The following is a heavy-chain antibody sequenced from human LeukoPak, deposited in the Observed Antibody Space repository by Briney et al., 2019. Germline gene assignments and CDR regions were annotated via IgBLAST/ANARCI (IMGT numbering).Heavy chain of an antibody. Sequence: GGSLRLSCAVSGFTFSGYNMNWVRQAPGKGLKWIAYISSTSVIYYADSLKGRFTISRDNAKDSLYLQMNSLRVDDTAVYYCAREGDGGNSGFAYWGQGTLVTVSS. CDR2: ISSTSVI. CDR1: GFTFSGYN. V-gene: IGHV3-48*01. CDR3: AREGDGGNSGFAY. J-gene: IGHJ4*02. D-gene: IGHD4-23*01.